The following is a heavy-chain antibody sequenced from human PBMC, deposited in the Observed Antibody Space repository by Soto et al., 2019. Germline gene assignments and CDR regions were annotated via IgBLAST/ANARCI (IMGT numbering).Heavy chain of an antibody. D-gene: IGHD2-15*01. J-gene: IGHJ6*02. CDR3: AKETWPGSPQGGMDV. Sequence: PGGSLRLSCTASGFYFDSYGMHWVRQAPGKGLEWVAVISHDGRDIYYGDSVKGRFTISRDFSENTLYLQMNSLRLEDTAVYYCAKETWPGSPQGGMDVWGQGTTVTVSS. CDR2: ISHDGRDI. CDR1: GFYFDSYG. V-gene: IGHV3-30*18.